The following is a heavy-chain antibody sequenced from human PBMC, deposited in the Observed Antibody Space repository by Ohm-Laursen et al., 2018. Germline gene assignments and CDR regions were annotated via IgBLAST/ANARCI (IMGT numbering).Heavy chain of an antibody. D-gene: IGHD1-26*01. J-gene: IGHJ4*02. CDR2: VYYSGST. CDR3: ARSGSYLTYVDY. CDR1: GGSISSSY. V-gene: IGHV4-59*01. Sequence: SETLSLTCTVSGGSISSSYWSWIRQPPGKGLEWIGYVYYSGSTNYNPSLKSRVTISLDTSKNQFSLKLSSVTAADTAVYYCARSGSYLTYVDYWGQGTLVTVSS.